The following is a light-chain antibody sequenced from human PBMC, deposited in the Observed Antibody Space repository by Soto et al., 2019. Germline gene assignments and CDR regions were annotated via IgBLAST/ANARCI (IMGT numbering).Light chain of an antibody. CDR3: SSYAGTNNFV. CDR1: SSDICGYNY. J-gene: IGLJ1*01. CDR2: EVT. V-gene: IGLV2-8*01. Sequence: QSVLTQPPSASGSPGHSVTISCTGASSDICGYNYVSWYQQHPGKAPKLMIYEVTKRPSGVPDRFSGSKSGNTASLTVSGLQTEDEADYYCSSYAGTNNFVFGTGPKVTVL.